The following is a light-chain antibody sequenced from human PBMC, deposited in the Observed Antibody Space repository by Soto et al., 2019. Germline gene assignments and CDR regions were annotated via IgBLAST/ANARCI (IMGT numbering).Light chain of an antibody. V-gene: IGKV3D-20*01. Sequence: EIVLTQSPATLSLSPGERATLSCGASQSVSSSYLAWYQQKPCLAPRLLIYDASSRATGIPDRFSGSGSGTDFTLTISRLEPEDFAVYYCQQYGSSPPTFGQGTKVEIK. CDR2: DAS. J-gene: IGKJ1*01. CDR3: QQYGSSPPT. CDR1: QSVSSSY.